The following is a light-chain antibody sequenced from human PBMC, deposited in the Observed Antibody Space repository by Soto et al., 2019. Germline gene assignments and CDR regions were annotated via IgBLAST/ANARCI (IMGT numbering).Light chain of an antibody. J-gene: IGKJ2*01. CDR3: QQSYSTPRT. V-gene: IGKV1-39*01. Sequence: DIQMTQSPSSLSASVGDRVTITCRASQSISSYLNWYQQKPGKAPKLLIYAASSLQSGVPSRFSGSGSGKDFTLTISSLQPEDFANYYCQQSYSTPRTFGQGTKLEIK. CDR1: QSISSY. CDR2: AAS.